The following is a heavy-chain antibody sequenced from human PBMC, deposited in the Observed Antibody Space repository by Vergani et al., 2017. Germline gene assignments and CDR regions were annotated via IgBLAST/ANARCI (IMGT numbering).Heavy chain of an antibody. D-gene: IGHD6-6*01. CDR2: ISYDGSNK. V-gene: IGHV3-30-3*01. CDR1: GFTFSSYA. J-gene: IGHJ5*02. Sequence: QVQLVESGGGVVQPGRSLRLSCAASGFTFSSYAMHWVRQAPGKGLEWVAVISYDGSNKYYADSVKGRFTISRDNSKNTLYLQMNSLRAEDTAVYYCARGIAARPRWFDPGGQGTLVTVSS. CDR3: ARGIAARPRWFDP.